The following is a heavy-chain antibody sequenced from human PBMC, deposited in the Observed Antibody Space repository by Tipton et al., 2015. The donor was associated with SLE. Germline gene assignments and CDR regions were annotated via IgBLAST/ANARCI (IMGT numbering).Heavy chain of an antibody. V-gene: IGHV1-18*01. CDR2: ISTYNGNT. Sequence: QLVQSGVEVKKPGASVRVSCKASGYTFTTYGISWVRQAPGQGLEGMGWISTYNGNTNYAQKLQGRVTMTSDTSTSTAYMELRSLRSGDTAIYYCARVRVDTAMGVFDFWGQGTLVTVSS. J-gene: IGHJ4*02. D-gene: IGHD5-18*01. CDR3: ARVRVDTAMGVFDF. CDR1: GYTFTTYG.